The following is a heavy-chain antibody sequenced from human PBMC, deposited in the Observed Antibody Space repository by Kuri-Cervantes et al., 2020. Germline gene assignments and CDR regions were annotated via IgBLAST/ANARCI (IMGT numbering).Heavy chain of an antibody. CDR2: IIPILGIA. V-gene: IGHV1-69*02. D-gene: IGHD1-14*01. CDR1: GGTFSSYT. Sequence: SVKVSCKASGGTFSSYTISWVRQAPGQGLEWMGRIIPILGIANYAQKFQGRVTITADKSTSTAYMELSSLRSEDTAVYYCARGWNHTTTYYYYYGMDVWGQGTTVTVSS. CDR3: ARGWNHTTTYYYYYGMDV. J-gene: IGHJ6*02.